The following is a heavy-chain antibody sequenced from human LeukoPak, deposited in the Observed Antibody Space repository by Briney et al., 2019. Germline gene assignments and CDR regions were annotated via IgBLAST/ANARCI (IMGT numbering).Heavy chain of an antibody. J-gene: IGHJ4*02. D-gene: IGHD2-2*01. CDR2: INAGNGNT. V-gene: IGHV1-3*01. CDR3: ARVQSAYCSSTSCYGGYFDY. Sequence: GASVKVSCKASGYTFTSYAMHWVRQAPGQRLEWMGWINAGNGNTKYSQKFQGRVTTTRDTSASTAYMELSSLRSEDTAVYYCARVQSAYCSSTSCYGGYFDYWGQGTLVTVSS. CDR1: GYTFTSYA.